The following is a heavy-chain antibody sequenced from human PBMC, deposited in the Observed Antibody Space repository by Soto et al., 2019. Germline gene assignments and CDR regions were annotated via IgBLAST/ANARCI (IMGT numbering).Heavy chain of an antibody. D-gene: IGHD1-20*01. CDR3: ARVLIMGTTRGSYFDY. CDR2: ISSSSSYI. CDR1: GFTFSSYT. J-gene: IGHJ4*02. Sequence: EVQLVESGGGLVKPGGSLRLSCAASGFTFSSYTMNWVRQAPGKGLEWVSSISSSSSYIYYADSVKGRFTISRDNAKNLLYLQMNCLRAEDTAVYYCARVLIMGTTRGSYFDYWGQGTLVTVSS. V-gene: IGHV3-21*01.